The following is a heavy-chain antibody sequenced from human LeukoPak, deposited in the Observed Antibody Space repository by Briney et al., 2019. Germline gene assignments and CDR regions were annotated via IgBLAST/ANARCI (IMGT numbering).Heavy chain of an antibody. V-gene: IGHV3-21*01. CDR2: ISSSSNYI. CDR1: GFTFSTYN. Sequence: GGSLRLSCAASGFTFSTYNMNWVRQAPGKGLEWVSSISSSSNYIYYADSVKGRFTISRDNAKNSLYLQMNSLRAEDTAVYYCARDGGSSGPDAFDIWGQGTMVTVSS. D-gene: IGHD3-22*01. J-gene: IGHJ3*02. CDR3: ARDGGSSGPDAFDI.